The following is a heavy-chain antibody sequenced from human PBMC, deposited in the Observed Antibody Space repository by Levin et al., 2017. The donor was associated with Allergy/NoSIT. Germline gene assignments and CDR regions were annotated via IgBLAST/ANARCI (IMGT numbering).Heavy chain of an antibody. CDR1: GFTFSSYA. CDR2: ISSNGGST. J-gene: IGHJ4*02. CDR3: VKGYYDILTGYFDY. V-gene: IGHV3-64D*06. D-gene: IGHD3-9*01. Sequence: QAGGSLRLSCSASGFTFSSYAMHWVRQAPGKGLEYVSAISSNGGSTYYADSVKGRFTISRDNSKNTLYLQMSSLRAEDTAVYYCVKGYYDILTGYFDYWGQGTLVTVSS.